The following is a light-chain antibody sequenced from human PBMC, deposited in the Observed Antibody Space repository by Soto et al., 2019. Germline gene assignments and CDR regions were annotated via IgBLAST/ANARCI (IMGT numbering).Light chain of an antibody. J-gene: IGKJ2*01. CDR1: QGVGVW. Sequence: DIQMTQSPSSVSASVGDTVTITCRASQGVGVWLGWYQQKPGKAPHLLIYGASGLQVGVPSRFSGSVSGADFALTISNLQPEDFATYYCQQYDYMPYTFGQGTKLEIK. CDR2: GAS. V-gene: IGKV1-12*01. CDR3: QQYDYMPYT.